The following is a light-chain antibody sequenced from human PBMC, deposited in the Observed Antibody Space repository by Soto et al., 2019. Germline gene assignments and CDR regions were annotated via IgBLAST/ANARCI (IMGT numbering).Light chain of an antibody. Sequence: QSVLTQPASVSGSPGQSITISCTGTSSDVWTHDLVSWYQKHPDRAPKVVIYAVSKRPSGISTRFSGSKSGNTASLTISALQPEDEAEYYCCSYAGSGTFVVFGGGTQLTVL. CDR1: SSDVWTHDL. V-gene: IGLV2-23*02. CDR2: AVS. CDR3: CSYAGSGTFVV. J-gene: IGLJ2*01.